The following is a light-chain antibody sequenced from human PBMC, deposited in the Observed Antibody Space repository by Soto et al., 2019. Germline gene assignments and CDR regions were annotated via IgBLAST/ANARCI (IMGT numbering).Light chain of an antibody. Sequence: DIQMTQSPSTLSGSVGDRVTITCRASQTISTWLAWYQQKPGKAPKRLNYKASTLKSGVPSRFSGSGSGTEFTLNISSLQPDDFAPYYCQHYKSYSEAFGQGTKVELK. CDR1: QTISTW. CDR2: KAS. V-gene: IGKV1-5*03. J-gene: IGKJ1*01. CDR3: QHYKSYSEA.